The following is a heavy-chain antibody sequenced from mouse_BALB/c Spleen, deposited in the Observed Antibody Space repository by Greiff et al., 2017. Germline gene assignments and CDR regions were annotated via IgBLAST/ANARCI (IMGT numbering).Heavy chain of an antibody. CDR1: GYSFTGYY. Sequence: LVKTGASVKISCKASGYSFTGYYMHWVKQSHGKSLEWIGYISCYNGATSYNQKFKGKATFTVDTSSSTAYMQFNSLTSEDSAVYYCARDRQLGLQGFAYWGQGTLVTVSA. CDR2: ISCYNGAT. V-gene: IGHV1S34*01. D-gene: IGHD3-2*01. J-gene: IGHJ3*01. CDR3: ARDRQLGLQGFAY.